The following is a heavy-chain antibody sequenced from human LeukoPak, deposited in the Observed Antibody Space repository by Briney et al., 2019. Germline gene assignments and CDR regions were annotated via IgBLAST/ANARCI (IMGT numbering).Heavy chain of an antibody. CDR2: IYTSGST. V-gene: IGHV4-4*07. CDR3: ARVGRYQLLEEYFDY. Sequence: SGTLSLTCTVSGGSLSSYYWSWIRQPAGKGLEGMGRIYTSGSTNYNPSLQSRVTMSVDTSKNQFSLKLSSVTAADTAVYYCARVGRYQLLEEYFDYWGQGTLVTVSS. D-gene: IGHD2-2*01. J-gene: IGHJ4*02. CDR1: GGSLSSYY.